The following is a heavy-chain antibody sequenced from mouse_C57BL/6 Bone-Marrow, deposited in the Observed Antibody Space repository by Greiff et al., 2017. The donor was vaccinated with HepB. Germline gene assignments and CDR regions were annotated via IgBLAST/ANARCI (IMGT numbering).Heavy chain of an antibody. J-gene: IGHJ1*03. CDR1: GYTFTSYW. V-gene: IGHV1-53*01. CDR3: ARCSSCSYWYFDV. Sequence: QVHVKQPGTELVKPGASVKLSCKASGYTFTSYWMHWVKQRPGQGLEWIGNINPSNGGTNYNEKFKSKATLTVDKSSSTAYMQLSSLTSEDSAVYYCARCSSCSYWYFDVWGTGTTVTVSS. D-gene: IGHD1-1*01. CDR2: INPSNGGT.